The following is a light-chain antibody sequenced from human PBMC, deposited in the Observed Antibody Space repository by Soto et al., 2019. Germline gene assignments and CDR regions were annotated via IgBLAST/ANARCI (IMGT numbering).Light chain of an antibody. CDR3: QQSYSTLIT. V-gene: IGKV1-39*01. CDR2: AAS. CDR1: ESIGRW. Sequence: DIQMTQSPSTLCASVGDRVTITCRASESIGRWLAWYQQKPGKAPKLLIYAASSLQSGVPSRFSGSGSGTDFTLTISSLQPEDFATYYCQQSYSTLITFGQGTRLEI. J-gene: IGKJ5*01.